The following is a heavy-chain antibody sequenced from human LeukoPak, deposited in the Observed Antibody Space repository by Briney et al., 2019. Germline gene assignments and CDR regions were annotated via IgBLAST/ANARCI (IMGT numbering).Heavy chain of an antibody. CDR2: IYIRGNT. CDR3: AKEAGTYFDY. J-gene: IGHJ4*02. Sequence: GGSLRLSCAASGFTVSNNYMSWVRQAPGKGLEWVSVIYIRGNTYYADSVKGRFTVSRDNSKNMLYLQMNSLRAEDTAVYYCAKEAGTYFDYWGQGTLVTVSS. V-gene: IGHV3-53*01. CDR1: GFTVSNNY.